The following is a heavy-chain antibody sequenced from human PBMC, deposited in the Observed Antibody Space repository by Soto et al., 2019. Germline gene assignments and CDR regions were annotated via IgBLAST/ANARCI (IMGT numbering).Heavy chain of an antibody. Sequence: LSLTCAVYGGSFSGYYWSWIRQPPGKGLEWIGETNHSGSTNYNPSLKSRVTISVDTSKNQFSLKLSSVTAADTAVYYCATTGGYSGSYYVFDYWGQGTLVTVSS. CDR1: GGSFSGYY. CDR3: ATTGGYSGSYYVFDY. D-gene: IGHD1-26*01. CDR2: TNHSGST. J-gene: IGHJ4*02. V-gene: IGHV4-34*01.